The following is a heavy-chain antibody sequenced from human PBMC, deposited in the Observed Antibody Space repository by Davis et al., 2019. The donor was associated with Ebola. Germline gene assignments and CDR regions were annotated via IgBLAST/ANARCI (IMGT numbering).Heavy chain of an antibody. CDR3: ARGAPLGGLIDRWW. CDR2: INPHSGGT. J-gene: IGHJ4*02. D-gene: IGHD3-16*02. V-gene: IGHV1-2*04. Sequence: ASVKVSCKASGYTFTGYYIHWVRQAPGQGLEWMGWINPHSGGTNYAQKFQGWVTMTRDTSIRTFYMELSRLRSDDTAVYYCARGAPLGGLIDRWWWGQGTLVTVSS. CDR1: GYTFTGYY.